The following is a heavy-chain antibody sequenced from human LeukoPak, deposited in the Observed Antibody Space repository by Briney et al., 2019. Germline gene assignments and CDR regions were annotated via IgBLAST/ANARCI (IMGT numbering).Heavy chain of an antibody. CDR3: VRDFGGEDDY. D-gene: IGHD2-15*01. CDR1: GFTLSSSW. CDR2: MNEDGRRT. Sequence: PGGSLRLSCAASGFTLSSSWMHWVRQFPGEGLVWVARMNEDGRRTDVAGSVRGRFTISRDIAKNTLLLQMNSLRVEDTAVYHCVRDFGGEDDYWGQGTLVTVSP. J-gene: IGHJ4*02. V-gene: IGHV3-74*01.